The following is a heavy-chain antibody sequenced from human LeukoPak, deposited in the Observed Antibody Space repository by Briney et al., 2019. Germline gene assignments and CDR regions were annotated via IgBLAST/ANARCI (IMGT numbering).Heavy chain of an antibody. Sequence: GGSLRLSCAASGFTFSDYYMSWIRQAPGKGLEWVSAISGSGGSTYYADSVKGRFTISRDNSKNTLYLQMNSLRAEDTAVYYCAKDQGVGATGLVDYWGQGTLVTVSS. D-gene: IGHD1-26*01. V-gene: IGHV3-23*01. CDR3: AKDQGVGATGLVDY. CDR2: ISGSGGST. CDR1: GFTFSDYY. J-gene: IGHJ4*02.